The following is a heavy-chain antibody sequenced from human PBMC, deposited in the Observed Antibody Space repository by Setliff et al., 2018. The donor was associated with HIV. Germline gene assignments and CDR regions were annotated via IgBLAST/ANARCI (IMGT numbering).Heavy chain of an antibody. D-gene: IGHD3-3*01. CDR2: ISSSGGTI. J-gene: IGHJ4*02. V-gene: IGHV3-48*03. CDR1: GFTFSSYE. CDR3: ARAFSEYYFDY. Sequence: GGSLRLSCAASGFTFSSYEMNWVRQAPGKGLEWVSYISSSGGTIYYADSVKGRFTISRDNAKKSLYLQMNSLRADDTAVYYCARAFSEYYFDYWGQGTLVTSPQ.